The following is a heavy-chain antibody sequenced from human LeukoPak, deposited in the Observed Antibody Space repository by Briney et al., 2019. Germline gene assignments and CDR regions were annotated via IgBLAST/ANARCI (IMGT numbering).Heavy chain of an antibody. CDR3: ARVDSSNWYEYRGYFDY. D-gene: IGHD6-13*01. CDR2: HSHSGSA. J-gene: IGHJ4*02. CDR1: GASINSDTYY. V-gene: IGHV4-39*07. Sequence: SETLSLTCTVSGASINSDTYYWGWIRQPPGKGLEWIGTHSHSGSAYYNPSLRSRITMSLDTSENQLSLKLYSVTAADTAVYYCARVDSSNWYEYRGYFDYWGQGTLVTVSS.